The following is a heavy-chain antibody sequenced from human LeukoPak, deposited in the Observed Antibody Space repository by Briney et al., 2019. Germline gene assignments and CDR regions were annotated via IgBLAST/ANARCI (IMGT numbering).Heavy chain of an antibody. J-gene: IGHJ4*02. V-gene: IGHV4-61*01. D-gene: IGHD2-2*02. CDR1: GDSISSGSHY. Sequence: SETLSLTCVVSGDSISSGSHYWSWIRQPPGKGLEWIGYFYYSGSTNYNPSLKSRVTISVDTSKSQFSLNLTSVTAADTAVYYCARTRSQAISAQYFDYWGQGTLVTVSS. CDR3: ARTRSQAISAQYFDY. CDR2: FYYSGST.